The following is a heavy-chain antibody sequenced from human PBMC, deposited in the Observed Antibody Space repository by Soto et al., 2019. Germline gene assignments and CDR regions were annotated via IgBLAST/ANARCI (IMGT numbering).Heavy chain of an antibody. CDR1: GFTFSTHA. CDR3: AKEPVYGNGVFDNFDI. V-gene: IGHV3-23*01. D-gene: IGHD2-8*01. CDR2: IGSSDI. J-gene: IGHJ3*02. Sequence: GGSLRLSCAAAGFTFSTHAMSWVRQAPGKGLEWVSTIGSSDIYYADSVKGRFTISRDNSKNILFLQMNSLRADDTAVYYCAKEPVYGNGVFDNFDIWGPGAMVNVSS.